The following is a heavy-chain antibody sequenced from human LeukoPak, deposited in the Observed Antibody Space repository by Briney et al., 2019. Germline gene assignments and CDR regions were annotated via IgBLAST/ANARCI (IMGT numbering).Heavy chain of an antibody. Sequence: GASVKVSCKASGGTFSSCAISWVRQAPGQGLEWMGGIIPIFGTANYAQKFQGRVTITADESTSTAYMELSSLRSEDTAVYYCARGVSRAAAGTSLFEYWGQGTLVTVSS. J-gene: IGHJ4*02. CDR1: GGTFSSCA. CDR2: IIPIFGTA. CDR3: ARGVSRAAAGTSLFEY. V-gene: IGHV1-69*13. D-gene: IGHD6-13*01.